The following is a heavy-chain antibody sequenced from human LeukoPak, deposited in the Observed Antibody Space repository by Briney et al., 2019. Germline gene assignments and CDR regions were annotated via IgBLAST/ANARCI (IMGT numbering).Heavy chain of an antibody. CDR3: AREAIVVVHRLGAFDI. D-gene: IGHD3-22*01. CDR2: ISSSGSTI. V-gene: IGHV3-48*03. CDR1: GFTFSSYE. J-gene: IGHJ3*02. Sequence: GGPLRLSCAASGFTFSSYEMNWVRQVPGKGLECVSYISSSGSTIYYADSVKGRFTISRDNAKNSLYLQMNSLRAEDTAVYYCAREAIVVVHRLGAFDIWGQGTMVTVSS.